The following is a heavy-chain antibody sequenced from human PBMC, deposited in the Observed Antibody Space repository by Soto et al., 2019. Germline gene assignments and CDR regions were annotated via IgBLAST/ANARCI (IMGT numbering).Heavy chain of an antibody. V-gene: IGHV1-2*02. J-gene: IGHJ4*02. Sequence: ASVKVSCKASGYTFTGYYMHWVRQAPGQGLEWMGWINPNSGGTNYAQKFQGRVTMTRDTSISTAYMELSRLRSDDTAVYYCARDGPSGIAAAGTAFDYWGQGTLVTSPQ. D-gene: IGHD6-13*01. CDR2: INPNSGGT. CDR1: GYTFTGYY. CDR3: ARDGPSGIAAAGTAFDY.